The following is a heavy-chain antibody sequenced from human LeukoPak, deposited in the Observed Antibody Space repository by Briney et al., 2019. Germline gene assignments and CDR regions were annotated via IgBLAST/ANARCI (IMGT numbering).Heavy chain of an antibody. CDR3: ARTIQPWIYFDY. CDR2: INPSGGST. CDR1: GYTFTSYY. V-gene: IGHV1-46*01. J-gene: IGHJ4*02. D-gene: IGHD5-18*01. Sequence: ASVKVSCTASGYTFTSYYVHWVRQAPGQGLEWMGIINPSGGSTTYAQKFQGRVTMTRDMSTSTVYMELSSLRSEDTALYYCARTIQPWIYFDYWGQGTLVTVSS.